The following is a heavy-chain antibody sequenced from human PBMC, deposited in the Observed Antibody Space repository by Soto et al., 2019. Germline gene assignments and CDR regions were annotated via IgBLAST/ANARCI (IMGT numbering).Heavy chain of an antibody. CDR3: GRGRSGQIVVFY. CDR1: GYTFTGHY. J-gene: IGHJ4*02. V-gene: IGHV1-2*03. D-gene: IGHD1-26*01. CDR2: IGPESGAT. Sequence: GASVKVSCKASGYTFTGHYIHGVVQAPERGPEGMGEIGPESGATRYAQKFQGRVTMTRDTSITTVYMELNNLSPDDTAVYYCGRGRSGQIVVFYWGQGTPVTVSS.